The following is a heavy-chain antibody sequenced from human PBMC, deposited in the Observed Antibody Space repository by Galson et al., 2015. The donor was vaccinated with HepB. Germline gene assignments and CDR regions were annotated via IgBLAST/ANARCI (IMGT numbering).Heavy chain of an antibody. CDR3: AHRGRSGWYLSLPSHRAFYFDY. J-gene: IGHJ4*02. V-gene: IGHV2-5*02. CDR1: GFSLSTSGVG. Sequence: PALVKPTQTLTLTCTFSGFSLSTSGVGVGWIRQPPGKALEWLALIYWDDDKRYSPSLKSRLTITKDTSKNQVVLTMTNMDPVDTATYYCAHRGRSGWYLSLPSHRAFYFDYWGQGTLVTVSS. CDR2: IYWDDDK. D-gene: IGHD6-19*01.